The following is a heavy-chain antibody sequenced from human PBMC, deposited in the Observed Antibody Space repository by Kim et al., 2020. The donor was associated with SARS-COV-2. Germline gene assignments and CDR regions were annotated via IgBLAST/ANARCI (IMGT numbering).Heavy chain of an antibody. D-gene: IGHD6-19*01. CDR2: VNNGGNA. CDR1: GFNFSRYA. J-gene: IGHJ4*02. CDR3: AKDHHSSGWPTFDY. Sequence: GGSLRLSCVASGFNFSRYAMSWVRQAPGKEPEWIASVNNGGNAYYADSVQGRFTVSRDNSANTLNLHMNSLRAEDTALYYCAKDHHSSGWPTFDYWGQGTLLTVTS. V-gene: IGHV3-23*01.